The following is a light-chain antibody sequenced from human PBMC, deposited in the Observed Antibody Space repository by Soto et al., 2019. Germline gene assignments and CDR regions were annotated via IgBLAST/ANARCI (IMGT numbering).Light chain of an antibody. CDR2: STS. CDR1: TGAVTSGYY. CDR3: LLYYGGAQV. J-gene: IGLJ3*02. Sequence: QTVVTQEPSLTVSPGGTVTLTCASSTGAVTSGYYPNWFQQKPGQAPRPLIYSTSNKHSWTPARFSGSLLGGKAALTLSGVQPDAEAEYYCLLYYGGAQVFGGGTKVTVL. V-gene: IGLV7-43*01.